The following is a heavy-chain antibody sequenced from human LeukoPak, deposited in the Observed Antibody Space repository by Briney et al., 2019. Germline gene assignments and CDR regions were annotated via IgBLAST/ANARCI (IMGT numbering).Heavy chain of an antibody. CDR3: ARDYYSGTYAH. D-gene: IGHD1-26*01. CDR1: GYTFTAYH. V-gene: IGHV1-2*06. CDR2: INPNNGDT. Sequence: GASVKVSCKASGYTFTAYHMHWLRQAPGQGLEWVGRINPNNGDTYYAQKFQGRVTMTTDASISTAYMELTSLTSDDTALYFCARDYYSGTYAHWGQGTLVTVSS. J-gene: IGHJ4*02.